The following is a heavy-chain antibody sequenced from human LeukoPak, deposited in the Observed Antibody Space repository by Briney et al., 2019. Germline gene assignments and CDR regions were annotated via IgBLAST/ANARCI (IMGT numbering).Heavy chain of an antibody. Sequence: ASVKVSCKASGYTFAGYYMHWVRQAPGQGLEWMGWINPNSGGTNYAQKFQGRVTMTRDTSISTVYMELSRLRSDDTDIYYCARDLDYYGSGSYYLLDYWGQGTLVTVSS. D-gene: IGHD3-10*01. J-gene: IGHJ4*02. CDR2: INPNSGGT. V-gene: IGHV1-2*02. CDR1: GYTFAGYY. CDR3: ARDLDYYGSGSYYLLDY.